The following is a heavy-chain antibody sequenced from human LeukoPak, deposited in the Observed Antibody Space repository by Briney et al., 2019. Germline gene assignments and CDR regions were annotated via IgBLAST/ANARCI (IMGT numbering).Heavy chain of an antibody. CDR3: ARARTTVTDLWY. CDR1: GGSFSGYY. Sequence: KSSGTLSLTCAVYGGSFSGYYWSWIRQPPGKGLEWIGEINHSGSTNYNPSLKSRVTISVDTSKNQFSLKLSSVTAADTAVYYCARARTTVTDLWYWGQGTLVTVSS. CDR2: INHSGST. J-gene: IGHJ4*02. D-gene: IGHD4-17*01. V-gene: IGHV4-34*01.